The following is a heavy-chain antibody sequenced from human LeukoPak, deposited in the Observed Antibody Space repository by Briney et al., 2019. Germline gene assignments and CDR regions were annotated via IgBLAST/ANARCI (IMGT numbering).Heavy chain of an antibody. J-gene: IGHJ3*02. V-gene: IGHV3-53*01. D-gene: IGHD1-26*01. CDR2: IFSGGAT. Sequence: GGSLRLSCAASGFTVSNIYMSWVRQAPGKGLEWVSVIFSGGATYYADSVKGRFTMSRDNSKKMLYLQMNSLKVEDTAVYYCAREREAARSAFDIWGQGTLVTVSP. CDR1: GFTVSNIY. CDR3: AREREAARSAFDI.